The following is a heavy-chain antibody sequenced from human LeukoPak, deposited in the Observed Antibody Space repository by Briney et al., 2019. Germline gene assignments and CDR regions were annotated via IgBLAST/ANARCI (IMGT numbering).Heavy chain of an antibody. V-gene: IGHV1-8*01. CDR2: MNPNSGDT. CDR3: ARGQSGSYYAFWNDAFDI. Sequence: ASVKVSCKASGYTFNSYDINWVRQATGQGLEWMGWMNPNSGDTDYARKFQGRVTMTWNTAISTAYMELSSLKSEDTAVYYCARGQSGSYYAFWNDAFDIWGQGTMVTVSS. D-gene: IGHD1-26*01. CDR1: GYTFNSYD. J-gene: IGHJ3*02.